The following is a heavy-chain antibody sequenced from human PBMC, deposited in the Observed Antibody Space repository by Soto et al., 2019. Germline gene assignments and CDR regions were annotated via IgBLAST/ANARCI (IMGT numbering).Heavy chain of an antibody. J-gene: IGHJ5*02. Sequence: PGGSLRLSCAASGFTFSNNWMHWVRQAPGKGPVWVSRINSDGSSTYYADSVKGRFTISRDNAKNTLYLQMNSLRAEDTAVYYCARESRFLEWLSLNWFDPWGQGTLVTVSS. V-gene: IGHV3-74*01. CDR1: GFTFSNNW. CDR3: ARESRFLEWLSLNWFDP. D-gene: IGHD3-3*01. CDR2: INSDGSST.